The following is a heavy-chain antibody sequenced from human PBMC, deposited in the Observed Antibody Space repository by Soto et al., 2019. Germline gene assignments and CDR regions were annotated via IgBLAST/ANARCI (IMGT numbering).Heavy chain of an antibody. CDR2: IKSKHDGETT. J-gene: IGHJ3*01. CDR1: GATFRNLW. D-gene: IGHD3-10*01. Sequence: EVQLVESGGHLVKTGASLRLSCAVSGATFRNLWMAWFRQPPGKGLAWIGRIKSKHDGETTDYGAPLRGRCIISREDSKNTLFLQMSGLKTDDTAVYYCTTDRPYTGGGVITTWGQGTKVTVSS. V-gene: IGHV3-15*01. CDR3: TTDRPYTGGGVITT.